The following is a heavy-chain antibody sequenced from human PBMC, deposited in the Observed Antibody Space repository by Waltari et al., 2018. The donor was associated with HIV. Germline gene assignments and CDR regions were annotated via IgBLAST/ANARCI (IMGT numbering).Heavy chain of an antibody. CDR3: ARELGSSSWYNYYYGRDV. J-gene: IGHJ6*02. D-gene: IGHD6-13*01. Sequence: EVQLVQSVGGLIQPGGSLRLSCAASGFTVSSNYMSWVRQAPGRGLGWYAFMVSGGNTYDAACVKGRFTISRDNSKNTRYLQLNSLRAEDSAVYYCARELGSSSWYNYYYGRDVWGQGTTVTVSS. CDR1: GFTVSSNY. CDR2: MVSGGNT. V-gene: IGHV3-53*01.